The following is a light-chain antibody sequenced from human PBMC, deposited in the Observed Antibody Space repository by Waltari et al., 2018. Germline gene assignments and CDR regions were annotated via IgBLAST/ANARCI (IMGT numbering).Light chain of an antibody. J-gene: IGKJ1*01. Sequence: EIVLTQSPGILSLSPGEGFTLSCRVSQSVGRSLAWYQQKPGQAPRLLIYGASSRATGIPDRFSGGGSGTDFSLTISRLEPEDFAVYYCQHYVRLPATFGQGTKVEIK. CDR2: GAS. CDR1: QSVGRS. CDR3: QHYVRLPAT. V-gene: IGKV3-20*01.